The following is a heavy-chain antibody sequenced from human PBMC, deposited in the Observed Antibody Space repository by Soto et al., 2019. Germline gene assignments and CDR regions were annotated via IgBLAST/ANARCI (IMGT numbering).Heavy chain of an antibody. CDR2: ISYDGSNK. CDR3: AKDLGGHRYYGMDV. Sequence: GGSLRLSCAASGFTFSSYGMHWVRQAPGKGLEWVAVISYDGSNKYYADSVKGRFTISRDNSKNTLYLQMNSLRAEDTAVYYCAKDLGGHRYYGMDVWGQGTTVTVS. J-gene: IGHJ6*02. CDR1: GFTFSSYG. V-gene: IGHV3-30*18.